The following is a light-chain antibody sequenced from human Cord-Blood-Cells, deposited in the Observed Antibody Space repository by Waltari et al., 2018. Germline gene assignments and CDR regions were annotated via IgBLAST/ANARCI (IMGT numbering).Light chain of an antibody. V-gene: IGKV3-11*01. CDR3: QQRSNWPIT. Sequence: ELVLTQSPATLSLSPGERATLPCRASQSVSSYLAWYQQKPGQPPRLLIYDASNRATGIPARFSGSGSGTDFTLTISSLEPEDFAVYYCQQRSNWPITFGQGTRLEIK. CDR1: QSVSSY. J-gene: IGKJ5*01. CDR2: DAS.